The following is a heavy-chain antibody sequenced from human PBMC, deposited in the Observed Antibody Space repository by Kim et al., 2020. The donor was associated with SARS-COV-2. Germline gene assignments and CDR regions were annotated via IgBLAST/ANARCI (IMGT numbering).Heavy chain of an antibody. J-gene: IGHJ1*01. D-gene: IGHD5-18*01. CDR1: GFTVSSNY. V-gene: IGHV3-53*01. CDR3: ARAPGDGYGLEYFQH. CDR2: IYSGGST. Sequence: GGSLRLSCAASGFTVSSNYMSWVRQAPGKGLEWVSVIYSGGSTYYADSVKGRFTISIDNYKNTLYLQMNSLRAEDTAVYYCARAPGDGYGLEYFQHWGQGTLVTVSS.